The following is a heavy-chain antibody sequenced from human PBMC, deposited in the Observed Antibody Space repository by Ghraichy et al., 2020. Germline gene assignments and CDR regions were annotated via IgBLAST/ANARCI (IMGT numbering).Heavy chain of an antibody. CDR1: GDSISRGYYY. V-gene: IGHV4-31*03. Sequence: SETLSLTCTVSGDSISRGYYYWAWIRQHPGKGLEWIGYMYYSGTTYYNPSLKSRLTISGDTSKNQFSLNLNSVTAADTAVYYCVRAGGRSVAPWDAFDIWGQGTMVTVSS. CDR2: MYYSGTT. CDR3: VRAGGRSVAPWDAFDI. J-gene: IGHJ3*02. D-gene: IGHD3-16*01.